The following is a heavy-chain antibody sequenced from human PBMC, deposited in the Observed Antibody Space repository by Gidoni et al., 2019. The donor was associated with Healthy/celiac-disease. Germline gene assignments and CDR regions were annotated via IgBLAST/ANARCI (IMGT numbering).Heavy chain of an antibody. V-gene: IGHV3-21*01. CDR1: AFTCSSYG. J-gene: IGHJ4*02. Sequence: EAQLEEPGGGLVKPGGAPRVSFAASAFTCSSYGMNWVRQAPGKGLEWVSAISRSIGNVYYAESVKGRFTITGDNAKSSLYLQMSSLRAEDTAVYYCAREERYSYAEGLFNWGQGTLVTVSS. CDR2: ISRSIGNV. D-gene: IGHD5-18*01. CDR3: AREERYSYAEGLFN.